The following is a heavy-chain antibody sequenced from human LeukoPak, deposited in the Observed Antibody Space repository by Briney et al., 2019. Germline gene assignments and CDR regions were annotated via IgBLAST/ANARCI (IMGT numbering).Heavy chain of an antibody. D-gene: IGHD5-18*01. CDR3: AAGGLPPDHQSRNREDWFDP. Sequence: ASVKVSCKASGFTFISSAMQWVRQARGQRLEWIGWIVVGSGNTNYAQKFQERVTITRDMSTSTAYMELSSLRSEDTAVYYCAAGGLPPDHQSRNREDWFDPWGQGTLVTVSS. CDR1: GFTFISSA. V-gene: IGHV1-58*02. CDR2: IVVGSGNT. J-gene: IGHJ5*02.